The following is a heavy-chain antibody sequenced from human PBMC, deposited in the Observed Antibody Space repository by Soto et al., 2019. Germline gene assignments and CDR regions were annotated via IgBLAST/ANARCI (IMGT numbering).Heavy chain of an antibody. D-gene: IGHD3-22*01. Sequence: SETLSLTCTVSGGSISSGGYYWSWIRQHPGKGLEWIGYIYYSGSTYYNPSLKSRVTISVDTSKNQFSLKLSSVTAADTAVYYCARGPLMISMRVASEFDYWGQGTLVTVSS. CDR1: GGSISSGGYY. CDR3: ARGPLMISMRVASEFDY. J-gene: IGHJ4*02. CDR2: IYYSGST. V-gene: IGHV4-31*03.